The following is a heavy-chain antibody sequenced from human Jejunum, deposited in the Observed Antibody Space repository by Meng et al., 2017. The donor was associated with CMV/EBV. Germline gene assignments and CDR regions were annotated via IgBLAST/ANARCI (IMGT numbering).Heavy chain of an antibody. J-gene: IGHJ4*02. D-gene: IGHD6-25*01. V-gene: IGHV1-18*01. Sequence: KASGYSFTTFDISWVRQALGQGLEWMGWISTDNGKTNYAPNLQGRVTMTTDTSTSTAYLELRGLRSDDTALYFCARGLIAALFDYWGQGTLVTVSS. CDR3: ARGLIAALFDY. CDR2: ISTDNGKT. CDR1: GYSFTTFD.